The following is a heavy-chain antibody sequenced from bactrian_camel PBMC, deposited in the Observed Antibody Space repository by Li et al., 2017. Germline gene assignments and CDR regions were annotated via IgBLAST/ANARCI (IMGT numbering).Heavy chain of an antibody. CDR1: MNGYSDEF. CDR3: AADLVTGGDWRSVDLWSY. Sequence: HVQLVESGGGLVQPGGSLRLSCAASMNGYSDEFMGWFRQAPGKEREGVAAIYGGIMTYYADSVKGRFTISQDNAKPTLYLQMNALKPEDTAMYYCAADLVTGGDWRSVDLWSYWGQGTQVTVS. V-gene: IGHV3S53*01. D-gene: IGHD1*01. J-gene: IGHJ4*01. CDR2: IYGGIMT.